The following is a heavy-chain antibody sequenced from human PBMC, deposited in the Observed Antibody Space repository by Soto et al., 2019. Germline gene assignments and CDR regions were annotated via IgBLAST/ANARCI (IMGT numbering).Heavy chain of an antibody. CDR1: GFSLSTSGMC. J-gene: IGHJ4*02. CDR3: ARIRCYYDSSGYQTYYFDY. CDR2: VDWDDGK. D-gene: IGHD3-22*01. V-gene: IGHV2-70*11. Sequence: ESGPTLVNPTQTLTLTCTFSGFSLSTSGMCVSWIRQPPGKALEWLARVDWDDGKYYSTSLKTRLTISKDTSKNQVVLTMTNMDPVDTATYYCARIRCYYDSSGYQTYYFDYWGQGALVTVS.